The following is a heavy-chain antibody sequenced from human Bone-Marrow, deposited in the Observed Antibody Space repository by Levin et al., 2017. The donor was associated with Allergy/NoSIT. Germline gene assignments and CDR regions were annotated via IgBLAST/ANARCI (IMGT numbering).Heavy chain of an antibody. CDR2: INAYNGNT. J-gene: IGHJ5*02. CDR1: GYTFASYG. CDR3: ARDRTYSSSWYPNWFDP. V-gene: IGHV1-18*01. Sequence: GESLKISCKASGYTFASYGISWVRQAPGQGLEWMGWINAYNGNTKYAQKVQGRVTMTTDTSTSTAYMELRSLRSDDTAVYYCARDRTYSSSWYPNWFDPWGQGTLVTVSS. D-gene: IGHD6-13*01.